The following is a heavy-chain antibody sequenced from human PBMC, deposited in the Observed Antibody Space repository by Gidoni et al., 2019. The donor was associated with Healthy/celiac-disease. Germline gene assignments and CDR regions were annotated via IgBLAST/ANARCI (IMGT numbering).Heavy chain of an antibody. V-gene: IGHV3-48*01. CDR3: AREPTGPYGWEPIDY. D-gene: IGHD1-26*01. CDR1: GFTFSSYS. Sequence: GGSLRLSCAASGFTFSSYSMNWVRQAPGKGLEWVSYISSSSSTIYYADSVKGRFTISRDNAKNSLYLQMNSLRAEDTAVYYCAREPTGPYGWEPIDYWGQGTLVTVSS. CDR2: ISSSSSTI. J-gene: IGHJ4*02.